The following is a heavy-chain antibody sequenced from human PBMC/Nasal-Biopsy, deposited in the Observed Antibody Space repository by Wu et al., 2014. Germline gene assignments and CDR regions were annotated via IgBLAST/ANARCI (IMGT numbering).Heavy chain of an antibody. J-gene: IGHJ4*02. D-gene: IGHD6-19*01. CDR3: AKWGGSGWYESYLDS. V-gene: IGHV3-30*18. CDR1: GFNFSSYG. Sequence: LRLSCAVSGFNFSSYGMHWVRQAPGKGVEWLGVVSSDGSKEKLADSVKGRFTISRDSSQNTVHLQMNRLRAEDTAVYYCAKWGGSGWYESYLDSWGQGTLVTV. CDR2: VSSDGSKE.